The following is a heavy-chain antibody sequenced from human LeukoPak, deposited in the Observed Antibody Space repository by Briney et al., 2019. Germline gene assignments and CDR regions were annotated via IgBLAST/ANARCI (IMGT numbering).Heavy chain of an antibody. D-gene: IGHD3-10*01. CDR3: AKDKHYYGSGSLDY. V-gene: IGHV3-23*01. CDR1: GFTFSSYA. CDR2: IRDSGGTT. Sequence: GGSLRLSCAVSGFTFSSYAMSWVRQAPGKGLEWVSGIRDSGGTTYYADSVKGRFTISRDNSKNTLYLQMNSLRAEDMALYYCAKDKHYYGSGSLDYWGQGTLVTVSS. J-gene: IGHJ4*02.